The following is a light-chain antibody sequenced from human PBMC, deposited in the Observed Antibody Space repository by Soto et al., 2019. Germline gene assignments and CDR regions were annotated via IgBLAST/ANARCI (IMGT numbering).Light chain of an antibody. CDR1: QSINTW. J-gene: IGKJ1*01. Sequence: DIPMTQSPSTLSASVGDRVTITCRASQSINTWLAWYQQKPGKAPRLLIYTASSLESGVPSRFSGSGSGTEFTLTLSSLQPDDFATYYCQQHESYPRTFGQGTKVEIK. V-gene: IGKV1-5*03. CDR3: QQHESYPRT. CDR2: TAS.